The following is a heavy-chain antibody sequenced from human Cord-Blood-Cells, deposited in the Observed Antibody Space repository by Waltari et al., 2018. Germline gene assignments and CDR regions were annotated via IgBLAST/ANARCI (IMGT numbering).Heavy chain of an antibody. J-gene: IGHJ4*02. CDR1: GFTFSGSA. V-gene: IGHV3-73*01. D-gene: IGHD1-26*01. CDR3: TRQIVGATDFDY. Sequence: EVQLVESGGGLVQPGGSLKLSCAASGFTFSGSAMHWVRQASGKGLEWGGRIRSKANSYATAYAASVKGRFTISRDDSKNTAYLQMNSLKTEDTAVYYCTRQIVGATDFDYWGQGTLVTVSS. CDR2: IRSKANSYAT.